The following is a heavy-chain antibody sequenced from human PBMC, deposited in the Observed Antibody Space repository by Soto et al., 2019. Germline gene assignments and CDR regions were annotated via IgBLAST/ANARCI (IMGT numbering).Heavy chain of an antibody. Sequence: ASVKVSCKASGYTFTSYDINWLRQATGQGLEWMGWMNPNSGNTGYAQKFQGRVTMTRNTSISTAYMELSSLRSEDTAVYYCARGCESDYAFWSALDYGMEGWGQGTKVTVAS. CDR3: ARGCESDYAFWSALDYGMEG. CDR1: GYTFTSYD. V-gene: IGHV1-8*01. CDR2: MNPNSGNT. D-gene: IGHD3-3*01. J-gene: IGHJ6*02.